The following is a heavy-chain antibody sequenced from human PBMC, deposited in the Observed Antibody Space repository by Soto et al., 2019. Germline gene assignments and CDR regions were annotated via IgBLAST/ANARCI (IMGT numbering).Heavy chain of an antibody. D-gene: IGHD6-13*01. J-gene: IGHJ4*02. CDR3: AKDYTGSWYYFDY. CDR1: GFTFDSYA. Sequence: GGSLRLSCAASGFTFDSYAMNWVRQAPGKGLEWVPAISGTGDTTYYADSVKGRFTISRDNSKNTLYLQMNSLRAEDTAVYYCAKDYTGSWYYFDYWGQGTLVTVSS. V-gene: IGHV3-23*01. CDR2: ISGTGDTT.